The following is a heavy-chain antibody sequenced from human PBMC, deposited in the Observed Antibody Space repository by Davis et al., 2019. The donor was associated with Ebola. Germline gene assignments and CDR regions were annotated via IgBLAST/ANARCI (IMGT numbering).Heavy chain of an antibody. D-gene: IGHD5-18*01. V-gene: IGHV4-39*01. CDR1: GGSISSSSYY. CDR2: IYYSGST. J-gene: IGHJ6*04. Sequence: PSETLSLTCTVLGGSISSSSYYWGWIRPPPGKGLEWIGSIYYSGSTYYNPSLKSRVTISVDTSKNQFSLKLSSVTAADTAVYYCARAAGLQKRQSSRDGMDVWGKGTTVTVSS. CDR3: ARAAGLQKRQSSRDGMDV.